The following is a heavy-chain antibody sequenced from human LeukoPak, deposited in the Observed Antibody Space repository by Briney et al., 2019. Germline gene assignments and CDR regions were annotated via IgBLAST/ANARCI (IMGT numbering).Heavy chain of an antibody. CDR3: ATVLSILWGNWFDP. CDR2: FDPEDGET. J-gene: IGHJ5*02. CDR1: GYTLTELS. Sequence: ASVKVSRKVSGYTLTELSMHWVRQAPGKGLEWMGGFDPEDGETIYAQKFQGRVTMTEDTSTDTAYMELSSLRSEDTAVYYCATVLSILWGNWFDPWGQGTLVTVSS. V-gene: IGHV1-24*01. D-gene: IGHD3-10*01.